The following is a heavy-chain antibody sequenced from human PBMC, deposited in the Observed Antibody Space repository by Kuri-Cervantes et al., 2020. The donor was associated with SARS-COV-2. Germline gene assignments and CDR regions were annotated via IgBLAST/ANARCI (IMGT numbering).Heavy chain of an antibody. D-gene: IGHD2-8*02. Sequence: ASVKVSCKASGYTFTSYAMHWVRQAPGQGLEWMGIINPSGGSTSYAQKFQGRVTMTRDTSTSTVYMELSSLRSEDTAVYHCARVPPTAAAYWDAFDIWGQGTVVTVSS. CDR1: GYTFTSYA. V-gene: IGHV1-46*01. CDR2: INPSGGST. CDR3: ARVPPTAAAYWDAFDI. J-gene: IGHJ3*02.